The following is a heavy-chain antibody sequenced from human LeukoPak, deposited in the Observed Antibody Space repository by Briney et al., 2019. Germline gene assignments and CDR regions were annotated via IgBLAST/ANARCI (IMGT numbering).Heavy chain of an antibody. J-gene: IGHJ3*02. CDR2: INHSGST. Sequence: PLETLSLTCAVYGGSFSGYYWSWIRQPPGKGLEWIGEINHSGSTNYNPSLKSRVTISVDTSKNQFSLKLSSVTAADTAVYYCARAPGYSSSYTTHAFDIWGQGTMVTVSS. CDR3: ARAPGYSSSYTTHAFDI. CDR1: GGSFSGYY. V-gene: IGHV4-34*01. D-gene: IGHD6-6*01.